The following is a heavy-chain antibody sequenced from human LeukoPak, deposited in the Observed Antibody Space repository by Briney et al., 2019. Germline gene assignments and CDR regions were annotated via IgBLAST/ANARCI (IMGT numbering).Heavy chain of an antibody. CDR1: GYTLTGYY. J-gene: IGHJ4*02. CDR2: INPNSGGT. CDR3: AAGRTCGSGSYDAFDY. V-gene: IGHV1-2*02. D-gene: IGHD3-10*01. Sequence: GASVKVSCKASGYTLTGYYMHWVRQAPGQGLEWMGWINPNSGGTNYAQKFQGRVTMTRDTSISTAYMELSRLRYDDTAVYYCAAGRTCGSGSYDAFDYWGQGTLVTVSS.